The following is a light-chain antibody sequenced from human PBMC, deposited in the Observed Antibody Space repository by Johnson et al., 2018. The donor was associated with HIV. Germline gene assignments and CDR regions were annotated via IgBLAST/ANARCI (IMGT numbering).Light chain of an antibody. J-gene: IGLJ1*01. CDR2: ENN. Sequence: QSLLTQPPSVSAAPGQRVTISCSGSSSNIGNNYVSWYQQLPGTAPKLLIYENNKRPSGIPDRFSASKSGTSATLGITGLQTGDEADYFCGTWDSSMSAVFGTGTKVTVL. V-gene: IGLV1-51*02. CDR3: GTWDSSMSAV. CDR1: SSNIGNNY.